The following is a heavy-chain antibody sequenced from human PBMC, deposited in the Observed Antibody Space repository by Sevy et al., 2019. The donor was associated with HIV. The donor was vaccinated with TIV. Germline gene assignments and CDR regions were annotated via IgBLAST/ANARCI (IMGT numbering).Heavy chain of an antibody. CDR3: ARDKGYYDVLTGYASNAFDI. CDR2: INSSGSTK. J-gene: IGHJ3*02. Sequence: GESLKISCAASGFTFSSYEMNWVRQAPGKGLEWVSYINSSGSTKYYADSVKGRFTISRDNAKNSLYLQLNSLRAEDTAVYYCARDKGYYDVLTGYASNAFDIWGQGTMVTVSS. V-gene: IGHV3-48*03. D-gene: IGHD3-9*01. CDR1: GFTFSSYE.